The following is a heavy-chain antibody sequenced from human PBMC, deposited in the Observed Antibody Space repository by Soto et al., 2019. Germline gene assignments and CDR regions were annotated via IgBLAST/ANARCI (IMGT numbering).Heavy chain of an antibody. CDR2: IRSKANSYAT. J-gene: IGHJ6*03. D-gene: IGHD6-13*01. Sequence: GGSLRLSCAASGFTFSGSAMHWVRQASGKGLEWVGRIRSKANSYATAYAASGKGRFTISRDDSKNTAYLQMNSLKTEDTAVYYCTRGQQLVTERYYYYYYMDVWGKGTTVTVSS. V-gene: IGHV3-73*01. CDR1: GFTFSGSA. CDR3: TRGQQLVTERYYYYYYMDV.